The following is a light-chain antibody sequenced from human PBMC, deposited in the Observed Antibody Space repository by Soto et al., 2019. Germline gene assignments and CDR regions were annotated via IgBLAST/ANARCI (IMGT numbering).Light chain of an antibody. V-gene: IGKV3-11*01. J-gene: IGKJ5*01. Sequence: EIVLTQSPGTLSLSRGERATLSCRASQSVSTYLAWFQQKPGQAPRLLIYDASNRATGIPARFSGSGSGTYFTLTISSLEPEDFALYYCQQRGNWPPITFGQGTRLEIK. CDR1: QSVSTY. CDR2: DAS. CDR3: QQRGNWPPIT.